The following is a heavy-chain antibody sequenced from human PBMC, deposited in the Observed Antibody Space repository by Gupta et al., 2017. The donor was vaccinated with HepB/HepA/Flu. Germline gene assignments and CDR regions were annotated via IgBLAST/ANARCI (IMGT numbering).Heavy chain of an antibody. J-gene: IGHJ4*02. CDR2: IGSGGDT. D-gene: IGHD2-15*01. V-gene: IGHV3-13*01. Sequence: EVHLVESGGGLVRPGGSLSLSCATSGFTFSDYAIHWVRQGKGKGLEWVSAIGSGGDTYSPDSVKGRFTISRENAKDSSYLQMDNLKFGDTAVYYCARDGRGGGYDFWGRGILVNVSS. CDR1: GFTFSDYA. CDR3: ARDGRGGGYDF.